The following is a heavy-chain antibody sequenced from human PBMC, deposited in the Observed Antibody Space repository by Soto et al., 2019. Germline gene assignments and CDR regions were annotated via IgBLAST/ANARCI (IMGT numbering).Heavy chain of an antibody. V-gene: IGHV3-11*05. CDR2: ISSSSSYT. CDR3: AVVVVAATGIYFDY. Sequence: QVQLVESRGGLVKPGGSLRLSCAASGFTFSDYYMSWIRQAPGKGLEWVSYISSSSSYTNYADSVKGRFTISRDNAKNSLYLQMNSLSAEDTAVYYCAVVVVAATGIYFDYWGQGTLVTVSS. CDR1: GFTFSDYY. D-gene: IGHD2-15*01. J-gene: IGHJ4*02.